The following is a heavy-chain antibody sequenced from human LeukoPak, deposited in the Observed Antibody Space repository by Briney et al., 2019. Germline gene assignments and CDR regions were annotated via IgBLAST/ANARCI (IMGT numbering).Heavy chain of an antibody. CDR1: GFTLSSYA. CDR2: ISSSSSYI. Sequence: PGGSLRLSCAASGFTLSSYAMTWVRQAPGKGLEWVSSISSSSSYIYYADSVKGRFTISRDNAKNSLYLQMNSLRAEDTAVYYCARVGSSGGTYYDFWSGYYDVDYWGQGTLVTVSS. V-gene: IGHV3-21*01. J-gene: IGHJ4*02. CDR3: ARVGSSGGTYYDFWSGYYDVDY. D-gene: IGHD3-3*01.